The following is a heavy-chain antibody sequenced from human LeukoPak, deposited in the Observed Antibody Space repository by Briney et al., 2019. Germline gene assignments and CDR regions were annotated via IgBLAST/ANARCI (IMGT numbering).Heavy chain of an antibody. CDR1: GFTFSSYG. CDR3: ASGSGWQDY. CDR2: ISYGGSNK. Sequence: GGSLRLSCAASGFTFSSYGMHWVRQAPGEGLEWVAVISYGGSNKYYADSVKGRFTISRDNSKNTLYLQMNSLRAEDTAVYYCASGSGWQDYWGQGTLVSVSS. J-gene: IGHJ4*02. V-gene: IGHV3-30*03. D-gene: IGHD6-19*01.